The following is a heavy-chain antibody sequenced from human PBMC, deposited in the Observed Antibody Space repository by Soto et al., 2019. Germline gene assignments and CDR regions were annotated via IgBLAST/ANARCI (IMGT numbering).Heavy chain of an antibody. CDR3: ARGVSSSWYRVYFDY. Sequence: ASVKVSCKASGYTFTSYGISWVRQAPGQGLEWMGWISAYNGNTNYAQKLQGRVTMTTDTSTSTACMELRSLRSDDTAVYYCARGVSSSWYRVYFDYWGQGTRVTVSS. D-gene: IGHD6-13*01. V-gene: IGHV1-18*01. J-gene: IGHJ4*02. CDR1: GYTFTSYG. CDR2: ISAYNGNT.